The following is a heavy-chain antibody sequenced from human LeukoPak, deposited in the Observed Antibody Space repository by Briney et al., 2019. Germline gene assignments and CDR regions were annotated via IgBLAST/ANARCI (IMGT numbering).Heavy chain of an antibody. J-gene: IGHJ5*01. V-gene: IGHV3-21*01. Sequence: GVSLRLSCAASGFTFRSYNMNWVRQARGKWLDWVSFSSSSGSSITYADSANGRFTISRDNVKNSLYLQMNSLRAEDTAVYYCVRRKANSDGEFDFWGQGTLVTVSS. D-gene: IGHD3-10*01. CDR1: GFTFRSYN. CDR3: VRRKANSDGEFDF. CDR2: SSSSGSSI.